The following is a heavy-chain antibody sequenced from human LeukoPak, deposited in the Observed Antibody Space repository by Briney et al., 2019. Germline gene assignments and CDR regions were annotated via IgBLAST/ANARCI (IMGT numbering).Heavy chain of an antibody. D-gene: IGHD1-26*01. CDR1: GFTFSSYG. J-gene: IGHJ6*02. CDR2: IRYDGSSK. V-gene: IGHV3-30*02. CDR3: ASSGALGYYYYYGMDV. Sequence: GGSLRLSCAASGFTFSSYGMHWDRQAPGKGLEWVAFIRYDGSSKFYADSVEARFTISRDNSENTVHLQMNSLRAEDTAVYYCASSGALGYYYYYGMDVWGQGTTVTVSS.